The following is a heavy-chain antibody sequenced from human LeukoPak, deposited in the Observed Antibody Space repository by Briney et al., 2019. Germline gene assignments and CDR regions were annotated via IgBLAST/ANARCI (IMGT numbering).Heavy chain of an antibody. CDR2: IYHSGNT. J-gene: IGHJ5*02. CDR1: DYSISSGYY. D-gene: IGHD5-18*01. Sequence: PSETLSLTCIVSDYSISSGYYWGWIRQPPGKGLEWIGSIYHSGNTYKKPSLKSRVIISVDTSKNQFSLKLRSVTAADTAVYYCAGLWLGWNWFDPWGQGTLVTVSS. CDR3: AGLWLGWNWFDP. V-gene: IGHV4-38-2*02.